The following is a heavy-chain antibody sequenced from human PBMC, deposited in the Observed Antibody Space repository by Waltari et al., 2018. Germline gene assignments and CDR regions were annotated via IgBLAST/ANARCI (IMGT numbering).Heavy chain of an antibody. Sequence: EVQLVESGGGSVQPGGSLRPSCEAPGMTFSNYWLNWVRQAPGKGLEWVANIKQDGSEKNYVDSVEGRFSISRDNAQNSLYLQMNSLRAEDTAIYYCVTGLTTVTAKDYFDHWGQGALVTVS. CDR3: VTGLTTVTAKDYFDH. J-gene: IGHJ4*02. CDR2: IKQDGSEK. D-gene: IGHD4-17*01. V-gene: IGHV3-7*01. CDR1: GMTFSNYW.